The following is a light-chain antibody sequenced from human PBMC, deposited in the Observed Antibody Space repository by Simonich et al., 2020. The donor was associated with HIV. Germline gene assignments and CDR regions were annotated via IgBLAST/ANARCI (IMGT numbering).Light chain of an antibody. CDR1: ALPKKS. V-gene: IGLV3-25*03. J-gene: IGLJ2*01. CDR2: EDS. Sequence: SYELTQPPSVSVSPGQTARITCSGDALPKKSASWYQQRSGQAPVLVIYEDSKRPSGIPERFSGSNSGTTVTLTISGVQAEDEADYYCQSADSSGTYEVFGGGTKLTVL. CDR3: QSADSSGTYEV.